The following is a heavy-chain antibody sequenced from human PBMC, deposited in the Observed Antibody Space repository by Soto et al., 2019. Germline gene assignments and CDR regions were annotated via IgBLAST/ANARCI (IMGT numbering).Heavy chain of an antibody. J-gene: IGHJ4*02. Sequence: QVQLVESGGGVVQPGRSLRLSCAASGFTFSSYGMHWVRQAPGKGLEWVAVIWYDGSNKYYADSVKGRFTISRDNYKNTLYLQMNSLRAEDTAVYYCARGRDYGDYVGSGYWGQGTLVTVSS. CDR2: IWYDGSNK. CDR1: GFTFSSYG. V-gene: IGHV3-33*01. D-gene: IGHD4-17*01. CDR3: ARGRDYGDYVGSGY.